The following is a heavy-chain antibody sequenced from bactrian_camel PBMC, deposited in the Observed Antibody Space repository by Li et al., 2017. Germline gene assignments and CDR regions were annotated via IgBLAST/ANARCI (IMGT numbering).Heavy chain of an antibody. CDR1: GYRYDTYC. CDR2: IDSDGDT. D-gene: IGHD1*01. Sequence: HVQLVESGGGSVQAGGSLRLSCAAPGYRYDTYCMGWFRQAPGKAREGIAVIDSDGDTAYAESMKDRFTSSKDNAKNTLYLQMNSLTPEDTAMYYCAATRLSILGTSSLRAQPYTYWGQGTQVTVS. V-gene: IGHV3S26*01. CDR3: AATRLSILGTSSLRAQPYTY. J-gene: IGHJ4*01.